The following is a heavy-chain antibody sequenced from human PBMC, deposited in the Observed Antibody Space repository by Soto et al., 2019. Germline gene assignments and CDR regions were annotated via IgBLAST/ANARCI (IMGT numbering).Heavy chain of an antibody. CDR2: ISYDGSNK. V-gene: IGHV3-30*18. Sequence: GSLRLSCAASGFTFSSYGMHWVRQAPGKGLEWVAVISYDGSNKYYADSVKGRFTISRDNSKNTLYLQMNSLRAEDTAVYYCAKDRGYGRPSYYYGMDVWGQGTTVTVSS. CDR1: GFTFSSYG. CDR3: AKDRGYGRPSYYYGMDV. D-gene: IGHD5-12*01. J-gene: IGHJ6*02.